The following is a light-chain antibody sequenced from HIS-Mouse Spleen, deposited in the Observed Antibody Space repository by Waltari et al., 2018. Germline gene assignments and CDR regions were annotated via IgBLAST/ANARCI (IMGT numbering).Light chain of an antibody. Sequence: GGNNIGSKSGHWYQQKPGQAPVLVVYDDSDRPSGSPERFSGSNSGNTATLTISRVEAGDEADYYCQVWDSSSDHVVFGGGTKLTVL. J-gene: IGLJ2*01. CDR3: QVWDSSSDHVV. CDR2: DDS. V-gene: IGLV3-21*02. CDR1: NIGSKS.